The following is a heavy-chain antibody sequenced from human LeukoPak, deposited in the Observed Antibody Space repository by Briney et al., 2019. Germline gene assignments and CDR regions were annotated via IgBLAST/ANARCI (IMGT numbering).Heavy chain of an antibody. CDR1: GFTFSSYG. CDR3: ARYESGPIAAAGNYYFDY. J-gene: IGHJ4*02. Sequence: GGSLRLSCAASGFTFSSYGMSWVRQAPGKGLGWVGRTRNKANSYTTEYAASVKGRFTISRDDSKNSVYLQMNSLKTEDTAVYYCARYESGPIAAAGNYYFDYWGQGTLVTVSS. D-gene: IGHD6-13*01. V-gene: IGHV3-72*01. CDR2: TRNKANSYTT.